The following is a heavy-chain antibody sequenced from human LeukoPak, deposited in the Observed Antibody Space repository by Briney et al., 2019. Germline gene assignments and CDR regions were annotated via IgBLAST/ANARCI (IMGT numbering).Heavy chain of an antibody. Sequence: SQTLSLTCSVYTVSITTSYWSWIRQPPGKGLEWNGLTLYSVSPNYHPSHKGRATVSADTSNDQGSVKVNCVTAADTAVYYCARGYYESSGYSNSFDIWGQGTTVTVSS. V-gene: IGHV4-59*01. CDR1: TVSITTSY. CDR3: ARGYYESSGYSNSFDI. D-gene: IGHD3-22*01. J-gene: IGHJ3*02. CDR2: TLYSVSP.